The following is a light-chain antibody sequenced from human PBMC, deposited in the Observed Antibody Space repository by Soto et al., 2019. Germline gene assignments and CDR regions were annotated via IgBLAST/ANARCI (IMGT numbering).Light chain of an antibody. J-gene: IGKJ2*01. Sequence: DIVMTQSPLSLPVTPGEPASISCRSSQSLLHSNGCNYLAWYLQKPGQSPQLQIYLGSNRASGVPDRFSGSGSGTDFTLKISRVEAEDVGVYYCIQALQTPYTFGQGTKLEIK. V-gene: IGKV2-28*01. CDR2: LGS. CDR3: IQALQTPYT. CDR1: QSLLHSNGCNY.